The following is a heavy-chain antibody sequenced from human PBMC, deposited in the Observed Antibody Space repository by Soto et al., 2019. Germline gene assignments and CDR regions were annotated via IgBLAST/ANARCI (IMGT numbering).Heavy chain of an antibody. D-gene: IGHD3-16*01. CDR3: VRARSLYHFHY. V-gene: IGHV2-5*02. CDR1: GFSLSTSGVG. Sequence: QITLKESGPTLVKPTQTLTLTCTFSGFSLSTSGVGVGWIRQPPGKALEWLALIYWDDDKRYSPSLKSRLTITTDTSENQVVLIMTHMDPLYISAYYCVRARSLYHFHYWGQGPLVTVSS. CDR2: IYWDDDK. J-gene: IGHJ4*02.